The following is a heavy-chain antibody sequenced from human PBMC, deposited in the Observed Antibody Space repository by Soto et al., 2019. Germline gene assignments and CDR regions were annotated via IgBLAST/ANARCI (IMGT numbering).Heavy chain of an antibody. CDR2: IYSDGTST. Sequence: EVQLVESGGGLVQPGESLRLSCAASGFTFDYYWMHWVRQAPGKGLVWVSRIYSDGTSTTYADSVKGRFTISRDNAKNTVSLTMNSLRADDTAVYYCARGDRGAFDLWGQGTVVTVSS. CDR3: ARGDRGAFDL. D-gene: IGHD1-26*01. J-gene: IGHJ3*01. V-gene: IGHV3-74*01. CDR1: GFTFDYYW.